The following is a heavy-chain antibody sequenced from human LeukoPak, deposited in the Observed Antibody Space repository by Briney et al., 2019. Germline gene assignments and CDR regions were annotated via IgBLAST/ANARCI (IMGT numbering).Heavy chain of an antibody. D-gene: IGHD7-27*01. CDR3: AKLGTYFYFDF. V-gene: IGHV3-23*01. CDR2: ISGSGSDT. J-gene: IGHJ2*01. CDR1: GFNFSPYG. Sequence: HPGGSPRLSCAASGFNFSPYGISWIGQAPGKGLEWFAGISGSGSDTYYADSVKGRFTISRDNFKNTVDLQMNSLRADDTAVYYCAKLGTYFYFDFWGRGTLVTVSS.